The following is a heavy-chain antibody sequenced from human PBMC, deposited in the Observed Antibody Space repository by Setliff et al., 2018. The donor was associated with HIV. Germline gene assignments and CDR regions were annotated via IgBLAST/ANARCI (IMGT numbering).Heavy chain of an antibody. V-gene: IGHV4-30-4*08. CDR1: GVSISSNDYF. D-gene: IGHD3-3*01. CDR3: ARDVMEWFGNYFDN. CDR2: FYYRGST. J-gene: IGHJ4*02. Sequence: SETLSLTCTVSGVSISSNDYFWSWVRQHPGKGLEWIGYFYYRGSTYHNPSLKSRVTISVDTSKKQFSLKLSSVTAADTAVYYCARDVMEWFGNYFDNWGQGALVTVSS.